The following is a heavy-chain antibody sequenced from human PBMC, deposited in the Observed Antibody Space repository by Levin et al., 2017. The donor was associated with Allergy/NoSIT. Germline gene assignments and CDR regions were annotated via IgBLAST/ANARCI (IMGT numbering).Heavy chain of an antibody. CDR1: GFTFSNAW. CDR2: IKSKTDGGTT. J-gene: IGHJ4*02. V-gene: IGHV3-15*01. CDR3: TTVVSSYYYDSSGYYYGSRDY. Sequence: GESLKISCAASGFTFSNAWMSWVRQAPGKGLEWVGRIKSKTDGGTTDYAAPVKGRFTISRDDSKNTLYLQMNSLKTEDTAVYYCTTVVSSYYYDSSGYYYGSRDYWGQGTLVTVSS. D-gene: IGHD3-22*01.